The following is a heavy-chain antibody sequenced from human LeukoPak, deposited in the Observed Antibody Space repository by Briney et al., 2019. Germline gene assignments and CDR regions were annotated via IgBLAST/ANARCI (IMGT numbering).Heavy chain of an antibody. V-gene: IGHV3-30*02. CDR2: IRNDGSNR. CDR1: GFTFSSYG. CDR3: AKDIGYSNNYYYMDV. J-gene: IGHJ6*03. Sequence: PGGSLRHSCAASGFTFSSYGMHWVRQAPGKGLESVAFIRNDGSNRYYADSMKGRFTISRDNSKNTLYLQMNSLRAEDTAVYYCAKDIGYSNNYYYMDVWGRGTTVTVSS. D-gene: IGHD4-11*01.